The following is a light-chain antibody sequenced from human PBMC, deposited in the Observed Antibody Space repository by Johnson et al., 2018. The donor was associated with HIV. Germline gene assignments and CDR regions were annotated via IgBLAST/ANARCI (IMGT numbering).Light chain of an antibody. J-gene: IGLJ1*01. V-gene: IGLV1-51*01. CDR3: GTWDSSLSALA. Sequence: QSFLTQPPSVSAAPGQKVTISCSGSSSNIGNNYVSWYQQLPGTAPKLLIYDNNKRPSGIPDRFSGSKSGTSATLGITGLQTGDEAYYYCGTWDSSLSALAFGTGTKVTGL. CDR2: DNN. CDR1: SSNIGNNY.